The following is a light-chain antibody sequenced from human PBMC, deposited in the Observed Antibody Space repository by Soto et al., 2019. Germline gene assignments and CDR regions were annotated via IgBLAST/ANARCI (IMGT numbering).Light chain of an antibody. CDR2: ATS. CDR1: QGIGDT. CDR3: QPYNSSPLT. J-gene: IGKJ4*01. Sequence: VMRQSPSTLSVSPGEGATITCRASQGIGDTLDWYQHKPGQTPRLLIYATSSRATGVPSRFSGSRSGAEFTLTINSLQPEDFAVYYCQPYNSSPLTFGGGTKVDIK. V-gene: IGKV3-15*01.